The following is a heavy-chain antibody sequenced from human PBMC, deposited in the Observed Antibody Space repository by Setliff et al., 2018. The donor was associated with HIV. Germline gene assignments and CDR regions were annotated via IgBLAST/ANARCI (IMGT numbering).Heavy chain of an antibody. Sequence: PSETLSLTCTVSGGSISNYYWSWIRQPPGKGLEWIGYISYTGTTKYNPSLKSRVTISVDTSKNQFSLNLNSVTAADTAVYYCARLGAEDFSDYDWVDYWGQGTLVTVSS. CDR2: ISYTGTT. CDR3: ARLGAEDFSDYDWVDY. V-gene: IGHV4-59*12. D-gene: IGHD5-12*01. CDR1: GGSISNYY. J-gene: IGHJ4*02.